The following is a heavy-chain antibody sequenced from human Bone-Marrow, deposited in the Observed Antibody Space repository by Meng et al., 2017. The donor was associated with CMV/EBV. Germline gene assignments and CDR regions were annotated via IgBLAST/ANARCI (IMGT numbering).Heavy chain of an antibody. Sequence: SGFSFSTFSMTWVRQAPGKGLEWVSSISGSGGTTYYADSVKGRFTISRDNSKNTLYLQMNSLGDEDTAVYYCAKDGTVEAMAGTFFDYWGQGTLVTSPQ. CDR2: ISGSGGTT. J-gene: IGHJ4*02. CDR1: GFSFSTFS. D-gene: IGHD6-19*01. CDR3: AKDGTVEAMAGTFFDY. V-gene: IGHV3-23*01.